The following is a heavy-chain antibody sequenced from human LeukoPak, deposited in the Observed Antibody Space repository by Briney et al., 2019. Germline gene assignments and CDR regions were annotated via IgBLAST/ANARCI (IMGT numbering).Heavy chain of an antibody. CDR2: ISSSSSTI. D-gene: IGHD4-17*01. CDR1: GFTFSDYY. V-gene: IGHV3-11*04. CDR3: ARERAPGLRRTFDY. Sequence: GGSLRLSCAASGFTFSDYYMSWIRQAPGKGLEWVSYISSSSSTIYYADSVKGRFTISRDNAKNSLYLQMSSLRDEDTAVYYCARERAPGLRRTFDYWGQGTPVTVSS. J-gene: IGHJ4*02.